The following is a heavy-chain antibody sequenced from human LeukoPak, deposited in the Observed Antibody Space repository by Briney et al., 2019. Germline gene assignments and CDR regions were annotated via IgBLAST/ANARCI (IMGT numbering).Heavy chain of an antibody. J-gene: IGHJ4*02. CDR2: IKPDGSEK. D-gene: IGHD3-10*01. V-gene: IGHV3-7*04. CDR1: GFSFSSYW. Sequence: GGSLRLSCAASGFSFSSYWMAWVRQAPGKGLEWVANIKPDGSEKEYGDSVKGRFTISRDNAKNSLYLQMNSLRAEDTAVYYCARGGGSGSYYDYWGQGTLATVSS. CDR3: ARGGGSGSYYDY.